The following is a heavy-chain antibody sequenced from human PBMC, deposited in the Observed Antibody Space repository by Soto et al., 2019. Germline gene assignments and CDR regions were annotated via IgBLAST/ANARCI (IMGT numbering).Heavy chain of an antibody. J-gene: IGHJ4*02. CDR3: ARKSLGNIRLRGLDY. CDR2: IWYDGSHK. V-gene: IGHV3-33*01. D-gene: IGHD1-1*01. CDR1: GFTFSDFG. Sequence: QVQLVESGGGVVQPGRSLRLSCAASGFTFSDFGMHWVRQAPGKGLEWVAVIWYDGSHKYYVDSVKGRFTISRDNTNNMLYLQMDSLRAEDTAIYYCARKSLGNIRLRGLDYWGQGTLVTVSS.